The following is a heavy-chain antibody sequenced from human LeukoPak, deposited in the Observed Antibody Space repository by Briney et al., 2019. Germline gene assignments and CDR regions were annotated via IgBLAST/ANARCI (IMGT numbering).Heavy chain of an antibody. J-gene: IGHJ4*02. CDR1: GFTFSDYY. V-gene: IGHV3-11*01. Sequence: PGGSLRLSCAASGFTFSDYYMSWIRQAPGKGLEWVSYISSSGSTIYYADSVKGRFTISRDNARNSLYLQMNSLRAEDTAVYYCARTHYYDSSGYYGYWGQGTLVTVSS. CDR3: ARTHYYDSSGYYGY. D-gene: IGHD3-22*01. CDR2: ISSSGSTI.